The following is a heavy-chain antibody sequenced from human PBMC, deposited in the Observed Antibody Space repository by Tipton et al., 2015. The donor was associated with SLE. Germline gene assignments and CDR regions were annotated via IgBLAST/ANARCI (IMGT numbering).Heavy chain of an antibody. J-gene: IGHJ3*02. V-gene: IGHV4-34*01. Sequence: TLSLTCAVYGGSFSGYYWSWIRQPPGKGLEWIGEINHSGGTNYNPSLKSRVTISVDTSKNQFSLKLSSVTAADTAVYYCARAPFRTVAGAFDIWGQGTMVTVSS. CDR2: INHSGGT. CDR1: GGSFSGYY. D-gene: IGHD4-23*01. CDR3: ARAPFRTVAGAFDI.